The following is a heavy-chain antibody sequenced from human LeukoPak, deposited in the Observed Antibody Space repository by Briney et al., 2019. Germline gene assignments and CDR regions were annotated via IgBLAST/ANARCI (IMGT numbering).Heavy chain of an antibody. CDR2: IDPSDSYT. Sequence: GESLRISCKGSGYKFTSYWISWVRQMPGKGLEWMGRIDPSDSYTNYSPSFQGHVTILSDKSISTAYLQWSSLKASDTAMYYCATTDYDILTGLHNGDAFDIWGQGTKVTVSS. CDR3: ATTDYDILTGLHNGDAFDI. V-gene: IGHV5-10-1*01. D-gene: IGHD3-9*01. J-gene: IGHJ3*02. CDR1: GYKFTSYW.